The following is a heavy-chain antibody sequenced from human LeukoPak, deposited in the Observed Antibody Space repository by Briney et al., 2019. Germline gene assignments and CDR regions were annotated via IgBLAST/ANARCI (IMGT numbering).Heavy chain of an antibody. CDR1: GYSFTSYW. Sequence: GESLKISCKGSGYSFTSYWIGWVRQMPGKGLEWMGIIYPGDSDTRYSPSFQGQVTISADKPISTAYLQWSSLKASDTAMYYCARALSGYSYGYPFDYWGQGTLVTVSS. J-gene: IGHJ4*02. V-gene: IGHV5-51*04. D-gene: IGHD5-18*01. CDR2: IYPGDSDT. CDR3: ARALSGYSYGYPFDY.